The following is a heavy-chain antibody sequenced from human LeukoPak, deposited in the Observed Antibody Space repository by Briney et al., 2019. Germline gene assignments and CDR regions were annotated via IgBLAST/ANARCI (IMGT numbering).Heavy chain of an antibody. CDR2: IYYSGST. CDR3: ARGIRDIVVVPAANPFDY. Sequence: SETLSLTCTVSGGSLSSSSYYWGWIRQPPGKGLEWIGSIYYSGSTYYNPSLKSRVTISVDTSKNQFSLKLSSVTAADTAMYYCARGIRDIVVVPAANPFDYWGQGTLVTVSS. V-gene: IGHV4-39*07. CDR1: GGSLSSSSYY. J-gene: IGHJ4*02. D-gene: IGHD2-2*01.